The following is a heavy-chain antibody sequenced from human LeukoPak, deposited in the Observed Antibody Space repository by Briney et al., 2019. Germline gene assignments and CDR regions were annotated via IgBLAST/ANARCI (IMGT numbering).Heavy chain of an antibody. CDR1: GFIFSNYA. CDR2: FSGSGGST. J-gene: IGHJ4*01. D-gene: IGHD2/OR15-2a*01. CDR3: ARSGLSRFGF. V-gene: IGHV3-23*01. Sequence: GGSLRLSCAASGFIFSNYAMSWVRQAPGKGLQWVSAFSGSGGSTYHADSVKGRFTTSRDNSRNTLYLQMNSLRAEDTAVYYCARSGLSRFGFWGQGTLVTVSS.